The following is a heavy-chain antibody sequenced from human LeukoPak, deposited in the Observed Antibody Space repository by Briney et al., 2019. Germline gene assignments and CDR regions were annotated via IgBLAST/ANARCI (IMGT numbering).Heavy chain of an antibody. CDR2: ISASGGT. Sequence: SQTLSLTCTVSGGSIISGYYYWTWIRQPAGKGLEWIGRISASGGTSYNPSLNSRVTISVDTCKNQFSLKLNSVDATDTAVYYCASDYGDYAAFDIWGQGTMVTVSS. D-gene: IGHD4-17*01. CDR3: ASDYGDYAAFDI. J-gene: IGHJ3*02. CDR1: GGSIISGYYY. V-gene: IGHV4-61*02.